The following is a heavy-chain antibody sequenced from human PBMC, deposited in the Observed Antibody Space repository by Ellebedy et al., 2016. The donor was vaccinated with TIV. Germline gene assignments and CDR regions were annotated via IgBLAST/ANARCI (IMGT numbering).Heavy chain of an antibody. CDR1: GYSIRSFY. J-gene: IGHJ2*01. CDR2: VLSSWGA. CDR3: VKMAAMSSYVSFQL. Sequence: MPGGSLRLSCNDSGYSIRSFYWSWVRQSPGNGLEWIVYVLSSWGANYNPSLEHRVTMFVDTSKNQLSLKLRSVTDADTAVYYCVKMAAMSSYVSFQLWGRGTLVTVSS. D-gene: IGHD5-24*01. V-gene: IGHV4-59*03.